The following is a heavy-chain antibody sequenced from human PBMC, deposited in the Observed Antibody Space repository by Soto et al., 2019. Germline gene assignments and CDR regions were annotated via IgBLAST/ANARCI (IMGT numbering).Heavy chain of an antibody. CDR2: ISYDGSNK. J-gene: IGHJ6*02. D-gene: IGHD3-22*01. Sequence: GGSLRLSCAASGFTFSSYAMHWVRQAPGKGLEWVAAISYDGSNKDYADSVKGRFTISRDNSKYTLFLQMNSLKAEDTAVYYCARFFYDSSGSYPYGLDVWGQGTTVTVSS. CDR3: ARFFYDSSGSYPYGLDV. CDR1: GFTFSSYA. V-gene: IGHV3-30*04.